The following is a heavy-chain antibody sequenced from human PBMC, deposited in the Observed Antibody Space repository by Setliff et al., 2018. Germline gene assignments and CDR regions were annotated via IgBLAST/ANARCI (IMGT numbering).Heavy chain of an antibody. CDR1: GFVFTNYA. CDR3: ARDGGNGVDY. V-gene: IGHV7-4-1*02. CDR2: INTKTGNP. J-gene: IGHJ4*02. D-gene: IGHD3-16*01. Sequence: ASVKVSCKASGFVFTNYAITWVRQAPGQGFEWMGWINTKTGNPTYAQDFTGRLVFSLDTSVNTAFVQVSSLKAEDTAVYYCARDGGNGVDYWGQGTLVTVSS.